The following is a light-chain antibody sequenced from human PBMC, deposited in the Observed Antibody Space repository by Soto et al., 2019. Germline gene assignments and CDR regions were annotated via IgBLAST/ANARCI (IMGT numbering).Light chain of an antibody. J-gene: IGKJ2*01. CDR1: QTVNSN. V-gene: IGKV3-15*01. CDR3: HQYNDWPPEYT. CDR2: GAS. Sequence: EIVMTQSPATLSVSPGERATLPCRASQTVNSNLAWYQQKPGQAPRLLIYGASTRATGIPARFSGSGSGTEFTLTISSLQSEDFAVYYCHQYNDWPPEYTFGQGTNLEIK.